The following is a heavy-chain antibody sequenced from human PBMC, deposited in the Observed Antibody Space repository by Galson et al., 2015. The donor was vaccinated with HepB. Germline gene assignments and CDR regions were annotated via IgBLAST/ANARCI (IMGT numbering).Heavy chain of an antibody. V-gene: IGHV1-46*01. CDR1: GYTFTSYY. CDR2: INPSGGST. D-gene: IGHD6-13*01. CDR3: ARVQRAAAGTGFPYGMDV. Sequence: SCKASGYTFTSYYMHWVRQAPGQGLEWMGIINPSGGSTSYAQKFQGRVTMTRDTSTSTVYMELSSLGSEDTAVYYCARVQRAAAGTGFPYGMDVWGQGTTVTVSS. J-gene: IGHJ6*02.